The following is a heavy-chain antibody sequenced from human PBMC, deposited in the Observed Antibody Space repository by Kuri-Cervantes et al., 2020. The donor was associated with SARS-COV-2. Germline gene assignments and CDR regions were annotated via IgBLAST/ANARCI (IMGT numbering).Heavy chain of an antibody. CDR3: AREGFEYQLLRGAYFDF. CDR2: IKQDGSEK. CDR1: GFTFSSYW. D-gene: IGHD2-2*01. V-gene: IGHV3-7*05. Sequence: GESLKISCAASGFTFSSYWMSWVRQAPGKGLEWVANIKQDGSEKYYVDSVKGRFTISRDNAKNSLYLQMNSLRAEDTALYYCAREGFEYQLLRGAYFDFWGQGTLVTVSS. J-gene: IGHJ4*02.